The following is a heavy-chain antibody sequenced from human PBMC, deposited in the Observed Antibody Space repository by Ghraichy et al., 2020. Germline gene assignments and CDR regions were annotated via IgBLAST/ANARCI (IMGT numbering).Heavy chain of an antibody. CDR3: TKATVTTVSGGWFDA. CDR2: ISYNSGVA. V-gene: IGHV3-9*01. J-gene: IGHJ5*02. CDR1: GFSFEDYA. D-gene: IGHD4-17*01. Sequence: GGSLRLSCAASGFSFEDYAMHWVRQVPGKGLEWVAAISYNSGVAFYADSVKGRFTISRDNAGNSLYLLMTRLRGEDTAFYYCTKATVTTVSGGWFDAWSQGTLVTVSS.